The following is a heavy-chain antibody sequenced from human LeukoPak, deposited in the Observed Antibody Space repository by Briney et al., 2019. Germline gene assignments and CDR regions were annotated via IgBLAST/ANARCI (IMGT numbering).Heavy chain of an antibody. Sequence: PGGSLRLSCGASGFTFNSYAMGWVRQAPGKGLEWVSAISGGGGSTYYADSVKGRFTISRDNSKNTLYLQMNSLRAEDTAVYYCARVVIITRTWEPIDYWGQGTLVTVSS. CDR3: ARVVIITRTWEPIDY. CDR2: ISGGGGST. D-gene: IGHD3-22*01. V-gene: IGHV3-23*01. CDR1: GFTFNSYA. J-gene: IGHJ4*02.